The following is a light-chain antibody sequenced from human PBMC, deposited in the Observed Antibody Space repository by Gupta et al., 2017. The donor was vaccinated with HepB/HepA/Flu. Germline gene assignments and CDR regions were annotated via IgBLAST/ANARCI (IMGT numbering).Light chain of an antibody. CDR1: KIGSKS. CDR2: GDS. CDR3: QVWDTNTAHVI. Sequence: SYVVAQSPSVSVAPGKRARINWGGDKIGSKSVHWYLQKAGQAPVLVVYGDSGRPSGIPDRFSGSNSGNTATLTISRVEAGDEAAYYCQVWDTNTAHVIFGGGTKLTVL. J-gene: IGLJ2*01. V-gene: IGLV3-21*03.